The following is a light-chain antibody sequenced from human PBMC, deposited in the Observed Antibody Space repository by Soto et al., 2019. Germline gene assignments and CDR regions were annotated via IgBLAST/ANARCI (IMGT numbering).Light chain of an antibody. CDR2: GAS. CDR3: QQYNNWTSVT. V-gene: IGKV3-15*01. Sequence: KSLCPETRRVTPGERFSLSCRASKSVGGSLAWYRQKPGQAPSLLVYGASTRATGIPARFSGSGSGTEFTPTIGSLQSDDFAAYYCQQYNNWTSVTFGQGTRLEIK. J-gene: IGKJ5*01. CDR1: KSVGGS.